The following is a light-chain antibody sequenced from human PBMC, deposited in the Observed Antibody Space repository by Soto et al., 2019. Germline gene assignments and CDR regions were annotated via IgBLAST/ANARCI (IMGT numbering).Light chain of an antibody. V-gene: IGKV3-11*01. CDR2: DAS. CDR1: QSVRSY. CDR3: QQRSDWPLT. Sequence: EIVLTQSPVTLSLSPGESATLSCRTSQSVRSYLAWYQQKPGQAPRLLMYDASNRATGIPARFRGSGSGTDFTLTISSLEHEDFAVYYCQQRSDWPLTFGGGTKVEIK. J-gene: IGKJ4*01.